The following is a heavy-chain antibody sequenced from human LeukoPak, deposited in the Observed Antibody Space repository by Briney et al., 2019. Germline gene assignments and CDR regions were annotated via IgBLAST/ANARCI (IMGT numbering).Heavy chain of an antibody. Sequence: PVGSLRLPCAASGFTFSSYWMSWVRRAPGKGLEWVANIKQDGSGKYYVDSVKGRFTISRDNAKNSLYLQMNSLRAEDTAVYYCARDMGFDFWSGYPRYHASAFDYWGQGTLVTVSS. CDR1: GFTFSSYW. V-gene: IGHV3-7*01. J-gene: IGHJ4*02. D-gene: IGHD3-3*01. CDR2: IKQDGSGK. CDR3: ARDMGFDFWSGYPRYHASAFDY.